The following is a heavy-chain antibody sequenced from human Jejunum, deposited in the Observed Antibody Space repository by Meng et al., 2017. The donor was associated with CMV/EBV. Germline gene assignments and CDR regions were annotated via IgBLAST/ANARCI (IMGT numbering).Heavy chain of an antibody. D-gene: IGHD3-16*01. Sequence: SGFTFSGHAMHWVRQAPGKGLEWVAVTSYDGNSQYYTDSVGGRFTISRDNSDNMLYLQMNSLRADDTAVYYCARDGGGFNSSPFDYWGQGTLVTVSS. CDR1: GFTFSGHA. CDR3: ARDGGGFNSSPFDY. J-gene: IGHJ4*02. CDR2: TSYDGNSQ. V-gene: IGHV3-30*04.